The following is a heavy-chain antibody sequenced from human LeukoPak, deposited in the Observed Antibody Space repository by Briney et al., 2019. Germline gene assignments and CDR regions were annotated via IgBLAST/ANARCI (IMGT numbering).Heavy chain of an antibody. V-gene: IGHV4-34*01. J-gene: IGHJ4*02. Sequence: SETLSLTCAVYGGSFSGYYWSWIRQPPGKGLEWIGEINHSGSTNYNPSLKSRVTISVDTSKNQFSLKLSSVTAADTAGYYCARVGYAIIYSLPYFDYWGQGTLVTVSS. CDR3: ARVGYAIIYSLPYFDY. CDR2: INHSGST. CDR1: GGSFSGYY. D-gene: IGHD5/OR15-5a*01.